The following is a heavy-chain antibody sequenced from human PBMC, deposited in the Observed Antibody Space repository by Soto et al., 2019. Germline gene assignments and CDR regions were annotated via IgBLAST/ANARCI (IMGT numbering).Heavy chain of an antibody. V-gene: IGHV2-5*02. D-gene: IGHD3-22*01. CDR1: GFSLSTSGVG. J-gene: IGHJ3*02. CDR2: IYWDDDK. CDR3: AHRPQGTTLVVITLGHDAFDI. Sequence: QITLTESGPTLVKPTQTLTLTCTFSGFSLSTSGVGVGWIRQPPGKALEWLSLIYWDDDKRYSPSLKSRLTTTKDTSKNQVVLTMTNMDPVDTATYYCAHRPQGTTLVVITLGHDAFDIWGQGTMVTVSS.